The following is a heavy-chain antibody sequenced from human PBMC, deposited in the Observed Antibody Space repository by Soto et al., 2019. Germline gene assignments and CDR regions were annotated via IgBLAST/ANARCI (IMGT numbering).Heavy chain of an antibody. J-gene: IGHJ6*02. CDR2: INPSGGST. CDR3: TKDGLGTIFGVGPPPYGMDV. D-gene: IGHD3-3*01. CDR1: GYTFTSYY. Sequence: QVQLVQSGAEVKKPGASVKVSCKASGYTFTSYYMHWVRQAPGQGLEWMVIINPSGGSTSYAQKFRGRGTMTRDRSTSTVYIELSSPRYEDTAVFYCTKDGLGTIFGVGPPPYGMDVWGHGTTVTVSS. V-gene: IGHV1-46*01.